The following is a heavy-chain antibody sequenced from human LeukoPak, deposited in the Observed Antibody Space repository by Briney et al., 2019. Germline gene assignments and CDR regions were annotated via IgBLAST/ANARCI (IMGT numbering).Heavy chain of an antibody. J-gene: IGHJ3*02. V-gene: IGHV1-46*01. CDR1: GYTFTSYY. CDR2: ISPSGAST. Sequence: ASVKVSCKASGYTFTSYYMHGVRQAPGQGLEWMGIISPSGASTTYAQNFQGRVTMTRDMSTSTLYMELSSLKSEDTAVYYCVRGSSRSPRDAFDIWGQGTMVTVSS. CDR3: VRGSSRSPRDAFDI.